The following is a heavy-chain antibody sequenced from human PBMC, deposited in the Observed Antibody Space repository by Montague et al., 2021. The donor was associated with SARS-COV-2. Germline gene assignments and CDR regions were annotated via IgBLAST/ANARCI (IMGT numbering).Heavy chain of an antibody. Sequence: SLRLSCAASGFTFSSYAMHWVRQAPGKGLEWVAVISTDVNKKYYADSVKGRFTISRDTSKNTLSLQWNGLRVEDAALYYCAKDQGIGYSDFDYWGQGTLVTVSS. CDR2: ISTDVNKK. V-gene: IGHV3-30*04. D-gene: IGHD2-15*01. CDR3: AKDQGIGYSDFDY. J-gene: IGHJ4*02. CDR1: GFTFSSYA.